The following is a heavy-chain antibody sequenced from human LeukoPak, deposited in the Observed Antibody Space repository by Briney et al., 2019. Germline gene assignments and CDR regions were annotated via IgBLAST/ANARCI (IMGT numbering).Heavy chain of an antibody. Sequence: GGSLRLSCAASGFTFSSYSMNWVRQAPGKGLEWVSSISSSSSYIYYADSVKGRFTISRDNAKNSLYLQMNSLRAEDTAVYYCARYKNGADAFDIWGQGTMVTVSS. V-gene: IGHV3-21*01. CDR2: ISSSSSYI. D-gene: IGHD1-14*01. J-gene: IGHJ3*02. CDR3: ARYKNGADAFDI. CDR1: GFTFSSYS.